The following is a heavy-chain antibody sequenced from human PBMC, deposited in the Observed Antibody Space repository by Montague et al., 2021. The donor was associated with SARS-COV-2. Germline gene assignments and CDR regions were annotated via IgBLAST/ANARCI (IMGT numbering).Heavy chain of an antibody. CDR1: GDSVSSNIAT. D-gene: IGHD2-21*02. J-gene: IGHJ2*01. Sequence: AISGDSVSSNIATWNWIRQSPSRGLEWLGRTYYRSKWYNDYAVSVKSRVIINPDTSNNRISLQLNSVTPEDTAVYYCARACCGGDCYFYWYFDLWGRGTLVTVSS. CDR2: TYYRSKWYN. CDR3: ARACCGGDCYFYWYFDL. V-gene: IGHV6-1*01.